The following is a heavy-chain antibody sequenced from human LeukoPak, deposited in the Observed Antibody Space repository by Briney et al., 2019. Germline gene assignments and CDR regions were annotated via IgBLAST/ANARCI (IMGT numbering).Heavy chain of an antibody. J-gene: IGHJ4*02. CDR3: ARGPTTVTRAFDY. CDR2: IYTSGST. D-gene: IGHD4-17*01. CDR1: GGSISNYY. Sequence: PSETLSLTCTVSGGSISNYYWSWIRQPAGKGLEWIGRIYTSGSTNYNPSLKSRVTMSVDTSKNQFSLKLSSVTAADTAVYYCARGPTTVTRAFDYWGQGTLVTVSS. V-gene: IGHV4-4*07.